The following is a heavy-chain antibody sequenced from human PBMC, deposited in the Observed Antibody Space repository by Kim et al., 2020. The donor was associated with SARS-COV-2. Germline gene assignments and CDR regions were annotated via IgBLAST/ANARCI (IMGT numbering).Heavy chain of an antibody. CDR3: ARVPAPAD. CDR2: GGRT. D-gene: IGHD2-2*01. J-gene: IGHJ4*02. V-gene: IGHV3-23*01. Sequence: GGRTYEANSGKGRFTISRDNSKNAIYLQMNSLRAEDTAVYYCARVPAPADWGQGTLVTVSS.